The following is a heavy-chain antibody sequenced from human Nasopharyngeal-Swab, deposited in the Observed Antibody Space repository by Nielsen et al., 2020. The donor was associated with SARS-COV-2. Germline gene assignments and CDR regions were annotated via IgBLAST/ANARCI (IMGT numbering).Heavy chain of an antibody. D-gene: IGHD1-14*01. CDR2: IYSGGSST. Sequence: GGSLRLSCAASGFTFSSYAMSWVRQAPGKGLEWVSVIYSGGSSTYYADSVKGRFTISRDNSKNTLYLQMNGLRAEDTAVYYCARVETANYYYYGMDVWGQGTTVTVSS. V-gene: IGHV3-23*03. J-gene: IGHJ6*02. CDR1: GFTFSSYA. CDR3: ARVETANYYYYGMDV.